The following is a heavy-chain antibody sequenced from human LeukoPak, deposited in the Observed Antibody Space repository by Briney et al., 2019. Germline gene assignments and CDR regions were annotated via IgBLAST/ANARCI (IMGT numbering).Heavy chain of an antibody. J-gene: IGHJ3*02. CDR3: TTDFLPSSSWYPPGAFDI. V-gene: IGHV3-15*01. CDR2: IKSKTDGGTT. CDR1: GFTFSNAW. D-gene: IGHD6-13*01. Sequence: GGSLRLSCAASGFTFSNAWMSWVRQAPGKGLEWVGRIKSKTDGGTTDYAAPVKGRFTISRDDSKNTLYLQMNSLKTEDTAVYYCTTDFLPSSSWYPPGAFDIWGQGTMVTVSS.